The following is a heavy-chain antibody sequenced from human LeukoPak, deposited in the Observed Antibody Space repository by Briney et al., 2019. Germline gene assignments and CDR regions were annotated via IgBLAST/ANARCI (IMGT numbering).Heavy chain of an antibody. J-gene: IGHJ4*02. Sequence: PGGSLRLSCAASGFSFSSSWMHWVRQAPGKGLVWVSRINTDGTNIIYADSVKGRFTISRDNAENTLYLQMNSLRAEDTAVYYCARDRGGSGPTTTDYWGQGTLVTVSS. CDR1: GFSFSSSW. CDR2: INTDGTNI. V-gene: IGHV3-74*01. D-gene: IGHD3-10*01. CDR3: ARDRGGSGPTTTDY.